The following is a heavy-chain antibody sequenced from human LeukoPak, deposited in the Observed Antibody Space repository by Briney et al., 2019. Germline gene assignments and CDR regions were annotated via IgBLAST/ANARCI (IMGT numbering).Heavy chain of an antibody. CDR2: IYSGGST. CDR1: GFTVSSNY. D-gene: IGHD3-22*01. J-gene: IGHJ4*02. CDR3: ARGRGYYDSSGYYPVYYFDY. Sequence: GGSLRLSCAASGFTVSSNYMTWVRQAPGKGLEWVSVIYSGGSTYYADSVKGRFTISRDNSKNTLYLQMNSLRAEDTAVYYCARGRGYYDSSGYYPVYYFDYWGQGTLVTVSS. V-gene: IGHV3-53*01.